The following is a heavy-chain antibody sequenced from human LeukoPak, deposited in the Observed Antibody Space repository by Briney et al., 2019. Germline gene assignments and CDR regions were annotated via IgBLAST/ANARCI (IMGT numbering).Heavy chain of an antibody. CDR1: GFTFSNAW. Sequence: GGSLRLSCAASGFTFSNAWMSWVRQAPGKGLEWVGRIKSKTDGGTTDYAAPVKGRFTISRDDSENTLYLRMNSLRAEDTAVYYCARADLTAPFDYWGQGTLVTVSS. CDR3: ARADLTAPFDY. CDR2: IKSKTDGGTT. J-gene: IGHJ4*02. V-gene: IGHV3-15*01. D-gene: IGHD3-9*01.